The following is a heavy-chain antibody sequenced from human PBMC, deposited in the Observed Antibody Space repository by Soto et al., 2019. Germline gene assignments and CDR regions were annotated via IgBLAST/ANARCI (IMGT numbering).Heavy chain of an antibody. CDR1: GGSISSSNW. V-gene: IGHV4-4*02. D-gene: IGHD5-18*01. CDR3: ASTDGVTAMVPYYFDY. Sequence: SETLSLTCAVSGGSISSSNWWSWVRQPPGKGLEWIGEIYHSGSTNYNPSLKSRVTISVDKSKNQFSLKLSSVTAADTAVYYCASTDGVTAMVPYYFDYWGQGTLVTVSS. J-gene: IGHJ4*02. CDR2: IYHSGST.